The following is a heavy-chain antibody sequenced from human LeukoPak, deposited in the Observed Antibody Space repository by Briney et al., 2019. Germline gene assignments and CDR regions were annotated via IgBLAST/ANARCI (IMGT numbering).Heavy chain of an antibody. CDR1: GFTFSSYS. J-gene: IGHJ3*02. CDR3: ARSQRYQLLDAFDI. Sequence: PGGSLRLSCAASGFTFSSYSMNWVRQAPGKGLEWVSYISSSSSTIYYADSVKGRFTISRDNAKNSLYLQMNSLRAEDTAVYYCARSQRYQLLDAFDIWGQGTMVTVSS. D-gene: IGHD2-2*01. CDR2: ISSSSSTI. V-gene: IGHV3-48*01.